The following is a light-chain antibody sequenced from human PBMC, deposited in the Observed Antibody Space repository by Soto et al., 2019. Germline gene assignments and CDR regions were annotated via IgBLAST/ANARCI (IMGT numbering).Light chain of an antibody. CDR1: SGHSSYI. CDR3: ETWDGNTRV. CDR2: LEGSGNY. Sequence: QPVLTQSSSASASLGSSVKLTCTLSSGHSSYIIAWHQQQPGKAPRYLMKLEGSGNYNKGSGVPDRFSGSSSGADRYLTISNLHFEDEADYYCETWDGNTRVFGGGTKVTVL. J-gene: IGLJ2*01. V-gene: IGLV4-60*02.